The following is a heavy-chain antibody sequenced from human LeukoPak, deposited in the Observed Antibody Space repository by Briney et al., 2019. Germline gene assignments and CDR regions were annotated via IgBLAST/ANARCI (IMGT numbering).Heavy chain of an antibody. CDR3: ARDSGYGGNSEKYYYGMDV. CDR2: IYHSGST. V-gene: IGHV4-30-2*01. CDR1: GGSIRSGGYS. D-gene: IGHD2-21*02. Sequence: DPSQTLSLTCAVSGGSIRSGGYSWSWIRQPPGKGLEWIGYIYHSGSTYYNPSLKSRVTISVDRSKNQFSLKLSSVTAADTAVYYCARDSGYGGNSEKYYYGMDVWGQGTTVTVSS. J-gene: IGHJ6*02.